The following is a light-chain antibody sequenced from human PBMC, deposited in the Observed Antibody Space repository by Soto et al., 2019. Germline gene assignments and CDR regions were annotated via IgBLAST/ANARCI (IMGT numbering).Light chain of an antibody. V-gene: IGLV2-14*03. CDR1: SSDVGAYDY. CDR3: SSYRSSSTPFV. J-gene: IGLJ1*01. Sequence: QSVLTQPASVSGSPGQSIAISCTGTSSDVGAYDYVSWYQQHPDRAPRLVIYEVSNRPSGVSNRFSGSKSGNTASLTISGLQADDEADYYCSSYRSSSTPFVFGTGTKVTVL. CDR2: EVS.